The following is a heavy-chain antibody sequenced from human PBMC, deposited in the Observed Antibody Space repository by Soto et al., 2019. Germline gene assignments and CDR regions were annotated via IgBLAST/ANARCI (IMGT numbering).Heavy chain of an antibody. CDR3: ARDSGGSYYYPFDY. CDR1: GGSISSYY. J-gene: IGHJ4*02. V-gene: IGHV4-59*01. CDR2: IYYSGST. D-gene: IGHD1-26*01. Sequence: PSETLSLTCTVSGGSISSYYWSWIRQPPGKGLEWIGYIYYSGSTNYNPSLKSRVTISVDTSKNQFSLKLSSVTAADTAVYYCARDSGGSYYYPFDYWGQGTLVTVSS.